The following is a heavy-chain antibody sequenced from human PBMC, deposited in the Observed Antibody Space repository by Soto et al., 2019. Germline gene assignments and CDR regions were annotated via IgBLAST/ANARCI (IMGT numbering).Heavy chain of an antibody. D-gene: IGHD3-9*01. V-gene: IGHV1-69*04. CDR1: GGTFSSYT. CDR3: ARDQRTQRGHLTGYYYMDV. Sequence: SVKVSCKASGGTFSSYTISWVRQAPGQGLEWMGRIIPILGIANYAQKFQGRVTITADKSTSTAYMELSSLRSEDTAVYYCARDQRTQRGHLTGYYYMDVWGNGTTVTVSS. J-gene: IGHJ6*03. CDR2: IIPILGIA.